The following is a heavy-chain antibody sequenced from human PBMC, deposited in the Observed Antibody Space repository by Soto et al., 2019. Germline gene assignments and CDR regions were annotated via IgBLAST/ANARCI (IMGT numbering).Heavy chain of an antibody. CDR1: GGSFNTYY. V-gene: IGHV4-34*01. CDR3: ARGRSGVGTDWVDP. Sequence: SETLSLTCAVYGGSFNTYYWSWIRQSPGKGLEWIGEMHQSGTTNYNPSLKSRVTISVDTSKIQFSLRLRSVTAADTAVYYCARGRSGVGTDWVDPWGQGTLVTVSS. J-gene: IGHJ5*02. D-gene: IGHD3-3*01. CDR2: MHQSGTT.